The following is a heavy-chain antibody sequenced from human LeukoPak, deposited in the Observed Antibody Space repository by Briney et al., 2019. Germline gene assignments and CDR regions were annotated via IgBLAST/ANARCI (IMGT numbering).Heavy chain of an antibody. J-gene: IGHJ4*02. V-gene: IGHV4-4*02. D-gene: IGHD3-22*01. CDR1: GGSISSSNW. CDR3: ARDMGYDSSGPGARGDY. Sequence: KSSGTLSLTCAVSGGSISSSNWWSWVRQPPRKGLEWIGEIYHSGSTNYNPSPKSRVTISVDKSKNQFSLKLSSVTAADTAVYYCARDMGYDSSGPGARGDYWGQGTLVTVSS. CDR2: IYHSGST.